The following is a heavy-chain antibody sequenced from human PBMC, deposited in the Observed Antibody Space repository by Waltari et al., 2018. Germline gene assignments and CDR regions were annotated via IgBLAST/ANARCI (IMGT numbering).Heavy chain of an antibody. D-gene: IGHD6-13*01. CDR1: GFTFSNAW. CDR3: TTDLSLGSSWTDWYFDL. J-gene: IGHJ2*01. Sequence: EVQLVESGGGLVKPGGSLRLSCAASGFTFSNAWMSWVRQAPGKGLEWVGRIKSKTDGGTTDYAAPVKGRFTISRDDSKNTLYLQMNSLKTEDTAVYYCTTDLSLGSSWTDWYFDLWGRGTLVTVSS. V-gene: IGHV3-15*01. CDR2: IKSKTDGGTT.